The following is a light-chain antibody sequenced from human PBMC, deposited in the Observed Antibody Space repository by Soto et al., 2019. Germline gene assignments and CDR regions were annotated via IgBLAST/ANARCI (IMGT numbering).Light chain of an antibody. J-gene: IGKJ1*01. CDR1: QSISGT. V-gene: IGKV3-15*01. CDR3: QQYDNWPWT. Sequence: EIAMTQSPATLSVSPGGRATLSCRASQSISGTLAWYQQKPGQAPRLLIYGAFTRATGFPARFSGSGSGTDFTLTITSLQSEDFAVYYCQQYDNWPWTFGQGTKVDIK. CDR2: GAF.